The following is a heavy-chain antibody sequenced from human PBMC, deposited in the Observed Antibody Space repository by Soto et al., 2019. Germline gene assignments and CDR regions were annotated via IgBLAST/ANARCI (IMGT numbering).Heavy chain of an antibody. CDR3: ARDQTTGDWFDA. CDR2: ISWDGGST. D-gene: IGHD4-17*01. V-gene: IGHV3-43*01. J-gene: IGHJ5*02. Sequence: PGGSLRLSCAASGFTFDDYTMHWVRQAPGKGLEWVSLISWDGGSTYYADSVKGRFTISRDNSKNSLYLQMNSLRADDTAVYYCARDQTTGDWFDAWGQGALVTVSS. CDR1: GFTFDDYT.